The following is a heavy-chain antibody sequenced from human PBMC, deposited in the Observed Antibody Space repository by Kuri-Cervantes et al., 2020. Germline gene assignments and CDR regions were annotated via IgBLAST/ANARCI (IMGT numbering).Heavy chain of an antibody. Sequence: SETLSLTCAVSGYSISSGYYWGWIRQPPGKGLEWIGYIYQSGSSYYSPSLKGRVTISLDTSKNQFSLNVNSVTAADTAMFYCARHTNWSFDYWGRGTLVTVSS. CDR2: IYQSGSS. V-gene: IGHV4-38-2*01. D-gene: IGHD1-1*01. J-gene: IGHJ4*02. CDR1: GYSISSGYY. CDR3: ARHTNWSFDY.